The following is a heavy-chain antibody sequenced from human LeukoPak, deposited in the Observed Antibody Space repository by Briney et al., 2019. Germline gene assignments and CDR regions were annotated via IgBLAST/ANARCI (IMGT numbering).Heavy chain of an antibody. Sequence: PGGSLRLSCAASGFTFSSHGMHWVRQAPGKGLEWVAVISYDGSNKYYADSVKGRFTISRDNSKNTLYLQMNSLRAEDTAVYYCAKSIVGATRLDYWGQGTLVTVSS. J-gene: IGHJ4*02. CDR3: AKSIVGATRLDY. V-gene: IGHV3-30*18. CDR1: GFTFSSHG. CDR2: ISYDGSNK. D-gene: IGHD1-26*01.